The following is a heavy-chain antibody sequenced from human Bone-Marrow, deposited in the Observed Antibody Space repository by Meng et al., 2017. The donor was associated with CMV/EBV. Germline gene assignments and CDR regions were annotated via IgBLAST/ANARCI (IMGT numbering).Heavy chain of an antibody. J-gene: IGHJ4*02. CDR3: AKARSTSTYYFDY. CDR2: IRFDGTNK. Sequence: GESLKISCAASGFTFSSYGMHWVRQAPGKGLQWVAFIRFDGTNKKYVDSVKGRFTISRDNSKNTLYLQMNSLSTEDTAVYYCAKARSTSTYYFDYWGQGTLVTVSS. D-gene: IGHD2-2*01. V-gene: IGHV3-30*02. CDR1: GFTFSSYG.